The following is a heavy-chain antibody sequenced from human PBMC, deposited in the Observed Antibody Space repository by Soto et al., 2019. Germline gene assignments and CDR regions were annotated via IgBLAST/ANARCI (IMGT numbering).Heavy chain of an antibody. V-gene: IGHV4-31*03. D-gene: IGHD5-12*01. CDR3: ARQYSGSDKNRWDP. CDR2: IYYSGTT. J-gene: IGHJ5*02. CDR1: GGSINSATNY. Sequence: QVQLQESGPGLVKPSQTLSLTCTVSGGSINSATNYWSWIRQHPVKGLEWIGYIYYSGTTYYNPYLKSRVXLXLXTXQNHFSLRLSSVTAADTAVYYCARQYSGSDKNRWDPWGQGALVTVSS.